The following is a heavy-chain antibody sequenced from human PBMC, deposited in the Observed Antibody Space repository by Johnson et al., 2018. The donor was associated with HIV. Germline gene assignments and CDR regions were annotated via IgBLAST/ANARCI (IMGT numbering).Heavy chain of an antibody. J-gene: IGHJ3*02. V-gene: IGHV3-9*01. D-gene: IGHD4-11*01. CDR3: ARSYSTSWNASDI. CDR1: GFTFDDYA. Sequence: EVQLVESGGGLVQPGRSLRLSCAASGFTFDDYAMHWVRQAPGKGLEWASGISWNSGSIGYAAPVKGRFTISRDNAKNSLYLQMNSLRAEDTAVYYCARSYSTSWNASDIWGQGTMVTVSS. CDR2: ISWNSGSI.